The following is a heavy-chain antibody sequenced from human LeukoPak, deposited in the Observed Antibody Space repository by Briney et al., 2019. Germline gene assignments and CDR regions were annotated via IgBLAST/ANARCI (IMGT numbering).Heavy chain of an antibody. CDR3: AKVPILQQLAPYNWFDP. CDR2: ISGSGGST. D-gene: IGHD6-13*01. CDR1: GFTFSSYA. V-gene: IGHV3-23*01. Sequence: PGGSLRLSCAASGFTFSSYAMSWVRQAPGKGLEWVSAISGSGGSTYYADSVKGRFTISRDNSKNTLYLQMNSLRAEDTAVYYCAKVPILQQLAPYNWFDPWGQGTLVTVSS. J-gene: IGHJ5*02.